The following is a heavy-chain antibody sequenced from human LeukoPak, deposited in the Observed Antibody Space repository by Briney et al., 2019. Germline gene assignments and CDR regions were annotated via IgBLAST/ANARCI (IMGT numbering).Heavy chain of an antibody. D-gene: IGHD1-7*01. J-gene: IGHJ6*03. Sequence: PGGSLRLSCAASEFTVSSNYMTWVRQAPGKGLEWVSVIYSVGSTYYADSVKGRFTISRDNYKNTLYLQMNSLRAEDTAVYYCAKEASIIGTTYHYYYMDVWGKGTTVPVSS. CDR2: IYSVGST. V-gene: IGHV3-53*01. CDR3: AKEASIIGTTYHYYYMDV. CDR1: EFTVSSNY.